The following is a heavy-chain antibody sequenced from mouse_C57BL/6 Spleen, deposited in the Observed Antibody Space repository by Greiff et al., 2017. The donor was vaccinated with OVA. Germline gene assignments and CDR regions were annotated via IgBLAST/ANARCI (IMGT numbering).Heavy chain of an antibody. Sequence: VQLQESGAELVRPGASVTLSCKASGYTFTDYEMHWVKQTPVHGLEWIGAIDPETGGTAYNQKFKGKAILTADKSSSTAYMELRSLTSEDSAVYYCTSYYGSRPLAYWGQGTLVTVSA. CDR1: GYTFTDYE. CDR3: TSYYGSRPLAY. CDR2: IDPETGGT. J-gene: IGHJ3*01. V-gene: IGHV1-15*01. D-gene: IGHD1-1*01.